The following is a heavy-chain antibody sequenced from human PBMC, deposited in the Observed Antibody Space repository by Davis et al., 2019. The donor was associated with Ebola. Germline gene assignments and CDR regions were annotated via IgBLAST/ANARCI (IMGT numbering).Heavy chain of an antibody. Sequence: ASVKVSCKASGYTFTSYGISWVRQAPGQGLEWMGWISAYNGNTNYAQKLQGRVTMTTDTSTSTAYMELRSLRSDDTAVYYCASHFPDLVPAAIRVEAWYYYYMDVWGKGTTVTVSS. D-gene: IGHD2-2*01. CDR2: ISAYNGNT. V-gene: IGHV1-18*04. CDR3: ASHFPDLVPAAIRVEAWYYYYMDV. J-gene: IGHJ6*03. CDR1: GYTFTSYG.